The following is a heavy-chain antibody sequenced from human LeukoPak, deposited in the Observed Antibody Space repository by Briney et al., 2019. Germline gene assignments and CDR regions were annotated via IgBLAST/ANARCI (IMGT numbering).Heavy chain of an antibody. CDR3: ARGLDSSGWYYFDY. CDR2: IYSGGST. CDR1: GFTVSSNY. V-gene: IGHV3-66*02. J-gene: IGHJ4*02. D-gene: IGHD6-19*01. Sequence: GGSLRLSCAASGFTVSSNYMSWVRQAPGKGLECVSVIYSGGSTYYADSVKGRFTISRDNSKNTLYLQMNSLRAEDTAVYYCARGLDSSGWYYFDYWGQGTLVTVSS.